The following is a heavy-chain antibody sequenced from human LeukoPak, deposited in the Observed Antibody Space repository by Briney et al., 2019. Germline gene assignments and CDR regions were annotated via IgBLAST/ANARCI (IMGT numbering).Heavy chain of an antibody. CDR3: ARVFISGNYVDY. J-gene: IGHJ4*02. Sequence: GASVKVSCKASGYTFTGHYMHWVRQAPGQGLEWMGWINPNSGGTNYAQKFQGRVTMTRDTSISTAYMELSRLRSDDTAVYYCARVFISGNYVDYWGQGTLVTVSS. V-gene: IGHV1-2*02. D-gene: IGHD4-23*01. CDR1: GYTFTGHY. CDR2: INPNSGGT.